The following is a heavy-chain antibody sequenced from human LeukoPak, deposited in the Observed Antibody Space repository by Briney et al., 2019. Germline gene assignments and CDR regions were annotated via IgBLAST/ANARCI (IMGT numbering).Heavy chain of an antibody. CDR2: VYYSGST. D-gene: IGHD2-21*01. J-gene: IGHJ4*02. V-gene: IGHV4-59*01. CDR1: GGSISSYY. Sequence: SETLSLTCTVSGGSISSYYWSWIRQPPGKGLDWIGYVYYSGSTNCNPSLKSRVTISVDTSKNQFSLNLTSVTAADTAMYYCARSYGDYLNFDYWGQGSLVTVSS. CDR3: ARSYGDYLNFDY.